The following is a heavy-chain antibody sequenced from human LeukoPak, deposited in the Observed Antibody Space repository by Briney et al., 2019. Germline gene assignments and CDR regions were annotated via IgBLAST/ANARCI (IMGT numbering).Heavy chain of an antibody. J-gene: IGHJ6*03. V-gene: IGHV3-21*01. CDR1: GFTFSSYS. CDR3: ASPADCSGGSCYSNYYYYMDV. Sequence: GGSLRVSCAASGFTFSSYSMNWVRQAPGKGLEWVSSISTSSSYIYYADSVKGRFTISRDNAKNSLYLQMNSLTAEDTAVYYCASPADCSGGSCYSNYYYYMDVWGKGTTVTVSS. CDR2: ISTSSSYI. D-gene: IGHD2-15*01.